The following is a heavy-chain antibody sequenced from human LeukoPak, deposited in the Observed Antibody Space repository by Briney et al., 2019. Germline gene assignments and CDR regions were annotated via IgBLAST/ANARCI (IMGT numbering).Heavy chain of an antibody. CDR3: ARAGGVYDFWSGYYGG. CDR1: GGTFSSYA. Sequence: SVKVSCKASGGTFSSYAISWVRQAPGQGLEWMGGIIPIFGTASYAQKFQGRVTMTRDMSTSTVYMELSSLRSEDTAVYYCARAGGVYDFWSGYYGGWGQGTLVTVSS. J-gene: IGHJ4*02. D-gene: IGHD3-3*01. V-gene: IGHV1-69*05. CDR2: IIPIFGTA.